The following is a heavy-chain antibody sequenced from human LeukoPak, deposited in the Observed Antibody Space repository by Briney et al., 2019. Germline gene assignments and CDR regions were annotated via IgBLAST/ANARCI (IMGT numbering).Heavy chain of an antibody. V-gene: IGHV4-59*01. Sequence: SETPSLTCTVSAVSISNYYWRCLPQPPQKGLECSGYIYYSGSINYNPSLKSRVTISVDTSKNQFSLKLTSVTAANTAVYSCARGDRLGLDYWGQGTLVTVSS. CDR1: AVSISNYY. J-gene: IGHJ4*02. D-gene: IGHD2-15*01. CDR3: ARGDRLGLDY. CDR2: IYYSGSI.